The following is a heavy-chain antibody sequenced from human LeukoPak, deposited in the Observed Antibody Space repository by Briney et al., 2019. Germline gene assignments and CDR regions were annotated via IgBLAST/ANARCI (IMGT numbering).Heavy chain of an antibody. Sequence: SETLSLTCTVSGGSISSSSYYWGWIRQPPGKGLEWIGSIYYSGSTYYNPSLKSRVTISVDTSKNQFSLKLSSVTAADTAVYYCARGSGRREANWFDPWGQGTLVTVSS. CDR3: ARGSGRREANWFDP. CDR2: IYYSGST. J-gene: IGHJ5*02. CDR1: GGSISSSSYY. D-gene: IGHD3-10*01. V-gene: IGHV4-39*07.